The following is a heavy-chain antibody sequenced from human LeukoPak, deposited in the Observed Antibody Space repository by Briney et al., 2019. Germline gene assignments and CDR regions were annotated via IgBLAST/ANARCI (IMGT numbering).Heavy chain of an antibody. CDR1: GDSVSSNNGA. V-gene: IGHV6-1*01. J-gene: IGHJ4*02. D-gene: IGHD6-19*01. Sequence: SQTLSVTCAISGDSVSSNNGAWNWIRQSPSRGLEWLGRTYYRSKWYNDYAESMKGRITINPDTSKNQFSLQLNPVTPEDTAVYYCARDLGNSGWYTFDYWGQGTLVTVSS. CDR3: ARDLGNSGWYTFDY. CDR2: TYYRSKWYN.